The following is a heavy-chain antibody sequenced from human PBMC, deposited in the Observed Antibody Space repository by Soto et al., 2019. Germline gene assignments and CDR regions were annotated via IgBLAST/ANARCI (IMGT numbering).Heavy chain of an antibody. Sequence: GGSLRLSCAASGFTFSSYSMNWVRQAPGKGLEWVSSISSSSSYIYYADSVKGRFTISRDKAKNPLYLQMNSLRAEDTAVYYCARDDSYSVLAFDIWGQGTMVTVSS. CDR1: GFTFSSYS. CDR3: ARDDSYSVLAFDI. V-gene: IGHV3-21*01. J-gene: IGHJ3*02. D-gene: IGHD2-21*02. CDR2: ISSSSSYI.